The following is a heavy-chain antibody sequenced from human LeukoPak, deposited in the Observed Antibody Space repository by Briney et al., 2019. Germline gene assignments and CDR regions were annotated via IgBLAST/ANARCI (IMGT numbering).Heavy chain of an antibody. CDR2: IYYSGST. CDR1: GGSISSYY. Sequence: SETLSLTCTVSGGSISSYYWSWIRQRPGKGLEWIGYIYYSGSTNYNPSLKSRVTISVDTSKNQFSLKLSSVTAADTAVYYCAREDIVVVPAAINPWGQGTLVTVSS. V-gene: IGHV4-59*12. CDR3: AREDIVVVPAAINP. D-gene: IGHD2-2*01. J-gene: IGHJ5*02.